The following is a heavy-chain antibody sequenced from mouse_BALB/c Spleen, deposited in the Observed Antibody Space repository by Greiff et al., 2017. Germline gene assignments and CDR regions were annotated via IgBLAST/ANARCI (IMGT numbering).Heavy chain of an antibody. V-gene: IGHV1-4*02. Sequence: VQLQQSAAELARPGASVKMSCKASGYTFTSYTMHWVQQRPGQGLEWIGYINPSSGYTEYNQKFKDKTTLTADKSSSTAYMQLSSLTSEDSAVYYCAREGYRYDGAMDYWGQGTSVTVSS. CDR2: INPSSGYT. D-gene: IGHD2-14*01. CDR1: GYTFTSYT. J-gene: IGHJ4*01. CDR3: AREGYRYDGAMDY.